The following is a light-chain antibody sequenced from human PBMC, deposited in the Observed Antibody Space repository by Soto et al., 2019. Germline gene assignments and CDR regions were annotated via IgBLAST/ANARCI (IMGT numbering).Light chain of an antibody. Sequence: DIQMTQSPSTLSASVGDRVTITCRASQSISSWLAWYQQKPGKAPKLLIYDASSLESGVPSRFSGSGSGTEFTLTISSLQPEDFASYYCQQGNIFPWTFGQGTKVDIK. J-gene: IGKJ1*01. V-gene: IGKV1-5*01. CDR1: QSISSW. CDR2: DAS. CDR3: QQGNIFPWT.